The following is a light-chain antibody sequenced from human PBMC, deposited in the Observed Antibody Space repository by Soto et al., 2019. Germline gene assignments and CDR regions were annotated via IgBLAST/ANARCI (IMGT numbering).Light chain of an antibody. CDR2: ENN. CDR1: SSNIGAGYE. CDR3: QSYDSSLSGYV. V-gene: IGLV1-40*01. Sequence: QSVLTQPPSVSAAPGQRVTISCTGSSSNIGAGYEAHWYQQVPGKAPKLLIYENNNRPSGVPDRFSGSKSGTSASLAITGLQAEDEAEYYCQSYDSSLSGYVFGTGTKVTVL. J-gene: IGLJ1*01.